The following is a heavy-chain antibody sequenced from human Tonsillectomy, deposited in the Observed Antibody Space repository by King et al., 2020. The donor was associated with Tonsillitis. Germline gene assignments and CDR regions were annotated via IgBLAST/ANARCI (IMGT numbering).Heavy chain of an antibody. J-gene: IGHJ4*02. CDR2: IIPIFVTA. CDR1: GGTFSSYA. V-gene: IGHV1-69*01. Sequence: QLVQSGAEVKKPGSSVKVSCKASGGTFSSYAISWVRQAPGQGLEWMGAIIPIFVTAKYAQKFQGRVTITADESTSTAYMELSSLRSEDTAVFCCAAVFQPYYYGSGSFYPLEDYWGQGTLVTVSS. CDR3: AAVFQPYYYGSGSFYPLEDY. D-gene: IGHD3-10*01.